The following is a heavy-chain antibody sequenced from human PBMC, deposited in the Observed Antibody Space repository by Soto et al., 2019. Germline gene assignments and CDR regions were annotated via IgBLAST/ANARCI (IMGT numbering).Heavy chain of an antibody. Sequence: PGGSLRLSCAASGFTFSSYSMNWVRQAPGKGLEWVSYISSSSSTIYYADSVKGRFTISRDNAKNSLYLQMNSLRDEDTAVYYCARDSFKRGEWLVPPFDYWGQGTLVTVSS. J-gene: IGHJ4*02. CDR2: ISSSSSTI. V-gene: IGHV3-48*02. CDR1: GFTFSSYS. CDR3: ARDSFKRGEWLVPPFDY. D-gene: IGHD6-19*01.